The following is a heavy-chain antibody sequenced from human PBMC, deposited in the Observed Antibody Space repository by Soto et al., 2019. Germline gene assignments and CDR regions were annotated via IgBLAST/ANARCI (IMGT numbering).Heavy chain of an antibody. CDR1: GFTFDDYA. CDR3: ARDMIGVILPTYYKGHYYRMAV. D-gene: IGHD3-9*01. V-gene: IGHV3-9*01. CDR2: ISWDSGSI. J-gene: IGHJ6*02. Sequence: GGSLRLSCAASGFTFDDYAMHWVRQAPGKGLEWVSGISWDSGSIIYADSVKGRFIISRDNAKNSLYLQMNSLRAEDTALYYCARDMIGVILPTYYKGHYYRMAVCSQGTTVTVS.